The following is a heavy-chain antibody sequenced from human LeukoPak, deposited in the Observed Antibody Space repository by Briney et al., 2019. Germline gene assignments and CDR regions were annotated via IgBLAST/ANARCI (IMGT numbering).Heavy chain of an antibody. V-gene: IGHV3-7*01. CDR2: IKEDGSEK. J-gene: IGHJ3*02. Sequence: GGSLRLSCAASGLNFSSRWMNWVRQAPGQGLEWVASIKEDGSEKHYVDSVKGRFTISRDNSKNTLYLQMNSLRAEDPAVYYCARDQSDAFDIWGQGTMVTVSS. CDR1: GLNFSSRW. CDR3: ARDQSDAFDI.